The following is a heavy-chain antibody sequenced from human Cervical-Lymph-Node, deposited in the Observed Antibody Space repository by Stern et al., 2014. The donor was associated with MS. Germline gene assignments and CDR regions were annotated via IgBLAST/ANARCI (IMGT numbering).Heavy chain of an antibody. CDR3: ARDGGRESYFYYGMEV. CDR2: SIPMLGAA. CDR1: GGTFSNYA. D-gene: IGHD2-15*01. V-gene: IGHV1-69*01. Sequence: VQLVESGAEVRKPGSSVKVSCKVSGGTFSNYAIGWVRQAPGQGLEWMGASIPMLGAANYAQNFQGRVTITADESTSTAYMELSSVKSEDAAVYYCARDGGRESYFYYGMEVWGQGTTVTVSS. J-gene: IGHJ6*02.